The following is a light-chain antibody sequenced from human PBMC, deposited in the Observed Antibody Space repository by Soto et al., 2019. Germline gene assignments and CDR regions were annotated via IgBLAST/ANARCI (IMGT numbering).Light chain of an antibody. CDR3: CSYAGSYASDYV. Sequence: QSVLTQPPSVSGSPGQSVTISCTGTSSDVGAYDYVSWYQQYPGKVPKLMIYDVSKRPSGVPDRFSGSKSGNTASLTISGLQAEDEADYYCCSYAGSYASDYVFGAGTQLTVL. CDR1: SSDVGAYDY. CDR2: DVS. V-gene: IGLV2-11*01. J-gene: IGLJ7*01.